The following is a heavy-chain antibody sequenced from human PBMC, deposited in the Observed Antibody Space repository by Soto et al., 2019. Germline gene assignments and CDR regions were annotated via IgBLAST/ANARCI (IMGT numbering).Heavy chain of an antibody. D-gene: IGHD4-4*01. J-gene: IGHJ4*02. CDR2: IWYDGSNK. Sequence: QVQLVESGGGVVQPGRSLRLSCAASGFTFSTYGMHWVRQAPGKGLEWVAVIWYDGSNKYYADSVKGRFTISRDNSKNTLYLQMNSRRAEDTAVYYCAPLMLQFLDYWGQGTLVTVSS. CDR3: APLMLQFLDY. CDR1: GFTFSTYG. V-gene: IGHV3-33*01.